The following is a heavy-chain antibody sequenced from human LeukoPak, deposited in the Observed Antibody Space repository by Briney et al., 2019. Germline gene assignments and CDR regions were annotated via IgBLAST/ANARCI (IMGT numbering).Heavy chain of an antibody. CDR3: ARGGYSSSWYVSGTELKFDP. CDR1: EYTFTSYD. V-gene: IGHV1-8*01. J-gene: IGHJ5*02. Sequence: SLNVSPKPSEYTFTSYDINWVRPATGQGLEWMGWMTPNSGNTSYAQKFQGRVTMTRNTSISTAYMKLSSLRSEDTAVYYCARGGYSSSWYVSGTELKFDPWGQGTLVTVSS. CDR2: MTPNSGNT. D-gene: IGHD6-13*01.